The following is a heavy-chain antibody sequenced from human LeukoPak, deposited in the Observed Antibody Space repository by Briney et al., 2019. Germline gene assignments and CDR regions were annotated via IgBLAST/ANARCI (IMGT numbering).Heavy chain of an antibody. J-gene: IGHJ4*02. V-gene: IGHV4-34*01. CDR2: INHRGST. Sequence: PSETLCLTCAVYGGSFSGYYWSWIRQPPGKGLEWIGEINHRGSTNYNPSLKSRVTISVDTSKNQFSLKLSSVTAADTAVYYCARGLNDYVWGSYRRTHFDYWGQGTLVTVSS. CDR1: GGSFSGYY. CDR3: ARGLNDYVWGSYRRTHFDY. D-gene: IGHD3-16*02.